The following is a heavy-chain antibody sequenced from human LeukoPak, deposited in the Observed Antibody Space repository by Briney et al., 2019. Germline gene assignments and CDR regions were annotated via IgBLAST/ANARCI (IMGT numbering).Heavy chain of an antibody. CDR3: AKVPYSDYGAGRPPFMDV. J-gene: IGHJ6*02. Sequence: GGSLRLSCASSGFIFSIYAMSWVRQGPAKGREWVSTISDSGGSTHYAESGKGRFTISRENSKNTLYLQMNSLRDEDTAVYYRAKVPYSDYGAGRPPFMDVWGQGTTVAISS. CDR1: GFIFSIYA. D-gene: IGHD3-10*01. CDR2: ISDSGGST. V-gene: IGHV3-23*01.